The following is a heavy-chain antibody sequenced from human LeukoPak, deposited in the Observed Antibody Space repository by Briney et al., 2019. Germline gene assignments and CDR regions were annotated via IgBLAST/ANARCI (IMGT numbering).Heavy chain of an antibody. Sequence: GGSLRLSCAASGFTFSSYGMHWVRQAPGKGLEWVAFIRYDGSNKYYADSVKGRFTISRDNSKNTLYLQMNSLRAEDTAVYYCAKDLWLHNQNRYFDYWGQGTLVTVSS. CDR3: AKDLWLHNQNRYFDY. CDR2: IRYDGSNK. J-gene: IGHJ4*02. CDR1: GFTFSSYG. V-gene: IGHV3-30*02. D-gene: IGHD5-24*01.